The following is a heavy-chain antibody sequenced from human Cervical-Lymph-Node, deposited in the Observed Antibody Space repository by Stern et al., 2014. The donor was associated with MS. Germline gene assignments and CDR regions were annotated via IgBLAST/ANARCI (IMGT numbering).Heavy chain of an antibody. V-gene: IGHV6-1*01. Sequence: QVQLMQSGPGLVKPSQTLSLTCAISGDSVSSNSAAWNWIRQSPSRGLEWLARTYLRSQRHKDYAVTVKSRITINPDTSKSQFSLQLNSVTPEDTAVYYCARGSSYGYWYFDLWGRGTLVTVSS. CDR3: ARGSSYGYWYFDL. CDR1: GDSVSSNSAA. J-gene: IGHJ2*01. CDR2: TYLRSQRHK. D-gene: IGHD5-18*01.